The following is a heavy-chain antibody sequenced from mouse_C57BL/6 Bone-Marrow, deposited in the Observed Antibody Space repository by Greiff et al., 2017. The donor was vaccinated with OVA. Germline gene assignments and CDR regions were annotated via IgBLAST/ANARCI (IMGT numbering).Heavy chain of an antibody. J-gene: IGHJ1*03. Sequence: QVQLQQPGAVLVMPGASVKMSCKASGYTFTSYWMHWVKQRPGQGLEWIGEIDPSDSYTNYNQKFKGKSTLTADKSSSTAYMQLSSLTSEDSAVDYCAREGVLWLRRGDWYVDVWGTGTTVTVSS. CDR2: IDPSDSYT. CDR1: GYTFTSYW. D-gene: IGHD2-2*01. CDR3: AREGVLWLRRGDWYVDV. V-gene: IGHV1-69*01.